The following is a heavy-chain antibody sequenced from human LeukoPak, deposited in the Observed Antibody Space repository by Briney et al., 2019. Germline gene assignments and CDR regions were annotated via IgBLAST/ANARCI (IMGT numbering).Heavy chain of an antibody. CDR1: GFTFDDYT. CDR2: ISWDGGST. J-gene: IGHJ6*03. CDR3: AKDLVRKIQSTYYYMDV. V-gene: IGHV3-43*01. D-gene: IGHD5-18*01. Sequence: AGGSLRLSCAASGFTFDDYTMHCVRQDPGKGREWVSLISWDGGSTYYADSVKGRFTISRDNSKNSLYLQMNSLRTEDTALYYCAKDLVRKIQSTYYYMDVWGKGTTVTVSS.